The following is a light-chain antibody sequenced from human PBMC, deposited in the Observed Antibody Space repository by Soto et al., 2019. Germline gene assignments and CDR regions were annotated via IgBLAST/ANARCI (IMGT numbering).Light chain of an antibody. Sequence: DIQMTQSPSSLSASVGDRVTITCQASQDISEFVNWYQQKPRKAPKLLIHEASNLETGVPSRFSGSGTGTQFTFTSSSLQHEDIATYYCQQYEDLPSVGQGTKVDIK. J-gene: IGKJ2*01. CDR3: QQYEDLPS. CDR1: QDISEF. V-gene: IGKV1-33*01. CDR2: EAS.